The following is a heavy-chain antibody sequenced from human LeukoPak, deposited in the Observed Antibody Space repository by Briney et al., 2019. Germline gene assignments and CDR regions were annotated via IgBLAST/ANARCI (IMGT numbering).Heavy chain of an antibody. D-gene: IGHD1-26*01. V-gene: IGHV3-21*01. CDR1: GFTFSSYN. CDR2: ISSSSSYI. Sequence: PGGSLRLSCAASGFTFSSYNMNWVRQAPGKGLEWVSSISSSSSYIYYADSVKGRFTISRDNAKNTLYLQMNSLRAEDTAVYYCARVGASDAFDIWGQGTMVTVSS. J-gene: IGHJ3*02. CDR3: ARVGASDAFDI.